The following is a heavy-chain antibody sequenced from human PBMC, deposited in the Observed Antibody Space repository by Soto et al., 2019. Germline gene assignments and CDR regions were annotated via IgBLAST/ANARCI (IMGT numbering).Heavy chain of an antibody. J-gene: IGHJ4*02. CDR1: SGSISSSNW. D-gene: IGHD6-19*01. Sequence: SETLSLTCAVSSGSISSSNWWSWVRQPPGKGLEWIGEIYHSGSTNYNPSLKSRVTISVDKSKNQFSLKLSSVTAADTAVYYCAREMRRVKNLAVAGTGNFDYWGQGTLVTVSS. CDR2: IYHSGST. CDR3: AREMRRVKNLAVAGTGNFDY. V-gene: IGHV4-4*02.